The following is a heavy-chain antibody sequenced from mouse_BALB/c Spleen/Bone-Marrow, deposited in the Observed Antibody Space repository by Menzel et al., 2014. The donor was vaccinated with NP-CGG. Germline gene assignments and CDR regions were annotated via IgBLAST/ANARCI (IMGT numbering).Heavy chain of an antibody. D-gene: IGHD1-3*01. CDR2: IDPSDSYT. J-gene: IGHJ3*01. CDR3: ARGGDNYAWFPY. CDR1: GYTFTTYW. V-gene: IGHV1-69*02. Sequence: QVQLQQSGAEFVTPGASVKLSCKASGYTFTTYWMHWVKQRPGQGLEWIGQIDPSDSYTNYSQKFKGKATLTVDKSSSTAYMQLSSLSSEDSAVYYCARGGDNYAWFPYWGQGTLVTVSA.